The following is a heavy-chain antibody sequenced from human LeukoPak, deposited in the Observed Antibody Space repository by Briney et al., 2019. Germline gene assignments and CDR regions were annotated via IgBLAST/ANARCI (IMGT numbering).Heavy chain of an antibody. J-gene: IGHJ6*03. CDR1: GGSFSTYY. V-gene: IGHV4-4*07. D-gene: IGHD5-18*01. CDR3: ARTTEGGYTYDYFYYYYMDV. CDR2: IYTSGST. Sequence: SETLSLTCTVSGGSFSTYYWSWIRQPAGKGLEWIGHIYTSGSTNYNPSLKSRVTISVDTSKNQFSLKLSSVTAADTAVYYCARTTEGGYTYDYFYYYYMDVWGKGTTVTISS.